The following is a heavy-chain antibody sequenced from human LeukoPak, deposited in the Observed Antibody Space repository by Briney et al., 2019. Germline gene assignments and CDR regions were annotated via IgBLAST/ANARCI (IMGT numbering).Heavy chain of an antibody. CDR1: GFTFSSYA. V-gene: IGHV3-23*01. J-gene: IGHJ4*02. CDR3: AKPRREAWVILGGHH. CDR2: ISGSGGST. D-gene: IGHD3-10*01. Sequence: GGSLRFSCAASGFTFSSYAMSWVRQAPGKGLEWVSAISGSGGSTYYADSVKGRFTISRDNSKNTLYLQMNSLRAEDTAVYYWAKPRREAWVILGGHHRGQGTLVTVSS.